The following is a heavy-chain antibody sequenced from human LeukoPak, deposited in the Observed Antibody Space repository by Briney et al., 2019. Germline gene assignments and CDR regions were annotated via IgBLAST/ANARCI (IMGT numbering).Heavy chain of an antibody. CDR3: ARRVVGQPDAFDI. Sequence: SETLSLTCTVSGDSISSYYWSWIRQPPGKGLEWIGYIYYSGSTYYNPSLKSRLTISVDTSKNQFSLKLSSVTAADTAVYYCARRVVGQPDAFDIWGQGTMVTVSS. V-gene: IGHV4-59*06. D-gene: IGHD2-2*01. CDR1: GDSISSYY. J-gene: IGHJ3*02. CDR2: IYYSGST.